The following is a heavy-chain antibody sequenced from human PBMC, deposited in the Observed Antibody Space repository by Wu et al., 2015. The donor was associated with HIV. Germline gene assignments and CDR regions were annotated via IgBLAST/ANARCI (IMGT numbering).Heavy chain of an antibody. CDR2: IYYSGNT. Sequence: QVQLQESGPGLVKPSQTLSLTCAVSGDSVNTGDYYWTWIRQPPGKGLQLIGYIYYSGNTYSIPSLRSRVTISVDTSKNQFSLKLSSVTAADTAVYYCARVSGWSRFDYWGQGTLVTVSS. V-gene: IGHV4-30-4*08. CDR1: GDSVNTGDYY. CDR3: ARVSGWSRFDY. J-gene: IGHJ4*02. D-gene: IGHD6-19*01.